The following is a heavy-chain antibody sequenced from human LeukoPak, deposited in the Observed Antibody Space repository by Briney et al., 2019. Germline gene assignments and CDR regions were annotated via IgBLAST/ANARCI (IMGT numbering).Heavy chain of an antibody. V-gene: IGHV3-23*01. Sequence: QPGGSLRLSCAASGFTFSSYAMSWVRQAPGKGLEWVSAISGSGGSTYYADSVKGRFTISRDNSKNTLYLQMNSLRAEDTAVYYCAKVRGPFPIAAAGFDYWGQGTLVTVSS. CDR1: GFTFSSYA. CDR2: ISGSGGST. D-gene: IGHD6-13*01. CDR3: AKVRGPFPIAAAGFDY. J-gene: IGHJ4*02.